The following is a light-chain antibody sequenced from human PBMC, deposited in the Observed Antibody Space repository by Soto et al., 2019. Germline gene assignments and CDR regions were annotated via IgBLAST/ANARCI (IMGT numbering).Light chain of an antibody. CDR1: SSDIGAYIH. J-gene: IGLJ1*01. Sequence: QSVLTQPASVSGSPGQSIAVSCSGTSSDIGAYIHVSWYQQHPGKAPKLMIYDVSNRPPGVSDRFSGSKSGNTASLTISGLQPEDEADYYCTSYTTSGTYVFGAGTKVTVL. CDR2: DVS. CDR3: TSYTTSGTYV. V-gene: IGLV2-14*03.